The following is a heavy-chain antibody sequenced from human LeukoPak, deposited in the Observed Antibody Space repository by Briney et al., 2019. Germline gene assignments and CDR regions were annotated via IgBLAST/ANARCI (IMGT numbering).Heavy chain of an antibody. CDR2: IKQDGIEK. Sequence: GGSLRLSCAASGFTFRNYWMNWVRQAPGKGLVWVANIKQDGIEKYYVDSVNGRFTISRDNAKNSLYLQMNSLRAEDTAVYYCARCYDSSGYYLFDIWGQGTMVTVSS. CDR3: ARCYDSSGYYLFDI. D-gene: IGHD3-22*01. CDR1: GFTFRNYW. V-gene: IGHV3-7*01. J-gene: IGHJ3*02.